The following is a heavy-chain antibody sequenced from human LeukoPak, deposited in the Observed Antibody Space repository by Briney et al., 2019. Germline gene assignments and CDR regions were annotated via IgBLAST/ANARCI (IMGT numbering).Heavy chain of an antibody. D-gene: IGHD3-22*01. V-gene: IGHV4-59*06. CDR3: ARRESNYYDSSGYPT. CDR2: IYYSGST. J-gene: IGHJ5*02. CDR1: GGSISSYY. Sequence: SETLSLTCTVSGGSISSYYWSWIRQHPGKGLEWIGYIYYSGSTYYNPSLKSRVTISVDTSKNQFSLKLSSVTAADTAVYYCARRESNYYDSSGYPTWGQGTLVTVSS.